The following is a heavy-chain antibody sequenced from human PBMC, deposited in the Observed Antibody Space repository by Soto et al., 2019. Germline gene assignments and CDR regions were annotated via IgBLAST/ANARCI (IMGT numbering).Heavy chain of an antibody. J-gene: IGHJ4*02. CDR1: GGTFSSYA. Sequence: QVQLVQSGAEVKKPGSSVKVSCKASGGTFSSYAISWVRQAPGQGLEWMGGIIPIFGTANYAQKFQGRVTIXAXXSTSTAYMELSSLRSEDTAVYYCARAYEQWLPFDYWGQGTLVTVSS. CDR2: IIPIFGTA. D-gene: IGHD6-19*01. CDR3: ARAYEQWLPFDY. V-gene: IGHV1-69*12.